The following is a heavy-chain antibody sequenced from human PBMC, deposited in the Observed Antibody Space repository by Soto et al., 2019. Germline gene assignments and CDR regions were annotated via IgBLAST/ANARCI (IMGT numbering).Heavy chain of an antibody. CDR1: GGSINDAESY. D-gene: IGHD2-2*01. CDR3: ARKSRNAYYFDY. CDR2: IYYSGNT. V-gene: IGHV4-30-4*01. Sequence: SETLSLTCSVSGGSINDAESYWTWIRQPPGKGLEWIGYIYYSGNTYYNPSLKSRVTISLDKSNNQFSLSLSSVTAADPAVYYCARKSRNAYYFDYWGQGALVTVSS. J-gene: IGHJ4*02.